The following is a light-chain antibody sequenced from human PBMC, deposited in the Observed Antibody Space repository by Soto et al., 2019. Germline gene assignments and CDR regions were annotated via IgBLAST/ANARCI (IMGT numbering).Light chain of an antibody. CDR3: QQYNNWPF. CDR2: DAS. J-gene: IGKJ3*01. V-gene: IGKV3-15*01. Sequence: EIVLTQSPATLSLSPGQRAALSCRASQSVGSYLAWYQQKPGQAPRLLIYDASHRATGIPARFSGSGSGTEFTLTISSLQSEDFAVYYCQQYNNWPFFGPGTKVDIK. CDR1: QSVGSY.